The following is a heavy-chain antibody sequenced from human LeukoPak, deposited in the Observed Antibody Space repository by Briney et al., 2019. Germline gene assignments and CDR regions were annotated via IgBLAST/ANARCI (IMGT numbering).Heavy chain of an antibody. CDR1: GGSFTGYY. Sequence: SETLSLTCAVYGGSFTGYYWSWIRQPPGKGLEWIGSIYHSGSTYYNPSLKSRVTISVDTSKNQFSLKLSSVTAADTAVYYCARVGAYDYVWGSSYYWGQGTLVTVSS. D-gene: IGHD3-16*01. CDR3: ARVGAYDYVWGSSYY. CDR2: IYHSGST. V-gene: IGHV4-34*01. J-gene: IGHJ4*02.